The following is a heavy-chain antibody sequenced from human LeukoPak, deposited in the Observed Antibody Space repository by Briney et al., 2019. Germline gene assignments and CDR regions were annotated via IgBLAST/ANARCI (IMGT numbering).Heavy chain of an antibody. CDR2: INHSGST. J-gene: IGHJ4*02. D-gene: IGHD3-3*01. CDR1: GGSFSGYY. Sequence: PSETLSLTCAVYGGSFSGYYWSWIRQPPGKGLEWIGEINHSGSTNYNPSLKSRVTISVDTSKSQFSLKLSSVTAADTAVYYCARAQRPRFGIDYWGQGTLVTVSS. V-gene: IGHV4-34*01. CDR3: ARAQRPRFGIDY.